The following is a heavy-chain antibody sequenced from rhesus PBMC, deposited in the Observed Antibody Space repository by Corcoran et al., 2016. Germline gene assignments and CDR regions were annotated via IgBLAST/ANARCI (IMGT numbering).Heavy chain of an antibody. CDR3: ARDPGGYCSGGVCYCLDS. D-gene: IGHD2-8*01. V-gene: IGHV4S10*01. CDR1: GGSISDSYR. J-gene: IGHJ6*01. Sequence: QVQLQESGPGVVKPSETLSLTCAVSGGSISDSYRWSWIRPPPGMGLAWIGYSHGSRTSTNYNPSLKRRVTVAKDTSKNQCSVKLSSGTAADTAVYYCARDPGGYCSGGVCYCLDSWGQGVVVTVSS. CDR2: SHGSRTST.